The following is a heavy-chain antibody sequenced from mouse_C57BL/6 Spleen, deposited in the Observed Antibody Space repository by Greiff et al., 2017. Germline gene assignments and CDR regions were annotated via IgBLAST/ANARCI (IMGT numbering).Heavy chain of an antibody. J-gene: IGHJ4*01. CDR2: ISRGSSTI. V-gene: IGHV5-17*01. CDR1: GFTFSDYG. D-gene: IGHD2-3*01. Sequence: EVKLVESGGGLVKPGGSLKLSCAASGFTFSDYGMHWVRQAPEKGLEWVAYISRGSSTIYYADTVKGRFTISRDNAKNTLFLQMTSLRSEDTAMYYCARRVTTVYYAMDYWGQGTSVTVSS. CDR3: ARRVTTVYYAMDY.